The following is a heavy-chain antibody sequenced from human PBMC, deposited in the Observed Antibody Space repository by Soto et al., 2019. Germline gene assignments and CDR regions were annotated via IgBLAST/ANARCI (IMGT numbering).Heavy chain of an antibody. CDR1: GAPIRRDHYY. J-gene: IGHJ4*01. CDR2: IYDSGTT. Sequence: NLPLTYSVSGAPIRRDHYYWSWIRHLPGKGLEWIGSIYDSGTTKYNPSLTSRLALSVDTSKNQFSLELTSVTAADTAVNYGALARGPTTGLDYWG. D-gene: IGHD1-1*01. V-gene: IGHV4-31*03. CDR3: ALARGPTTGLDY.